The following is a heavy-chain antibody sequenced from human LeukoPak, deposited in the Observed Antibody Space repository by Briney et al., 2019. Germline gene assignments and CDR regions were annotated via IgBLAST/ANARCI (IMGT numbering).Heavy chain of an antibody. Sequence: PSETLSLTCTVSGGSISSYYWSWIRQPPGNRLESIGYIYYSGSTNYNPSLKSRVTISVDTSKNQFSLKLSFVAAADTAVYYCAREAAGKDAFDIWGQGTMVTVSS. J-gene: IGHJ3*02. D-gene: IGHD6-13*01. CDR2: IYYSGST. CDR1: GGSISSYY. CDR3: AREAAGKDAFDI. V-gene: IGHV4-59*01.